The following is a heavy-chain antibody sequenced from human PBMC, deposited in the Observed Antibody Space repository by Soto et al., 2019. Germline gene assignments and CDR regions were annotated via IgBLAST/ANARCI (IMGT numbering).Heavy chain of an antibody. D-gene: IGHD2-2*01. Sequence: ASVKVSCKASGYTFTNYAIHWVRQAPGQRLEWMGWINAGNGYTKYSQKFQGRVTITRDTSASTAYMDLSSLRSEDTAVYYCARGYCSSISCYYYGTDVWGQGTTVTVSS. CDR3: ARGYCSSISCYYYGTDV. CDR2: INAGNGYT. V-gene: IGHV1-3*01. CDR1: GYTFTNYA. J-gene: IGHJ6*02.